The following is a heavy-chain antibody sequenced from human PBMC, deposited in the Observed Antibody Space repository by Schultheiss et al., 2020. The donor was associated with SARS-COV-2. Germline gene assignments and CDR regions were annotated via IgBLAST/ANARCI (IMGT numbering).Heavy chain of an antibody. CDR3: ARAPTQLANG. Sequence: SQTLSLTCTVSGGSISSGGYYWSWIRQHPGKGLEWIAYIYHSGSTYYNPSLKSRVTISVDTSKNQFSLKLSSVTAADTAVYYCARAPTQLANGWGQGTLVTVSS. D-gene: IGHD6-6*01. CDR2: IYHSGST. J-gene: IGHJ4*02. CDR1: GGSISSGGYY. V-gene: IGHV4-31*03.